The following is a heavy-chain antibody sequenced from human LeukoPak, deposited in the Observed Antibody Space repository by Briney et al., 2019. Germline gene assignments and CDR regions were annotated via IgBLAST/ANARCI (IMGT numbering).Heavy chain of an antibody. CDR2: INPSGGST. V-gene: IGHV1-46*01. Sequence: ASVKVSCKASGYTFTSYYMHWVRQAPGQGLEWMGIINPSGGSTSYAQKFQGRATMTRDTSTSTVYMELSSLRSDDTAIYYCARDSPDGSGTYYNDSPDYWGQGTLVTVSS. D-gene: IGHD3-10*01. J-gene: IGHJ4*02. CDR1: GYTFTSYY. CDR3: ARDSPDGSGTYYNDSPDY.